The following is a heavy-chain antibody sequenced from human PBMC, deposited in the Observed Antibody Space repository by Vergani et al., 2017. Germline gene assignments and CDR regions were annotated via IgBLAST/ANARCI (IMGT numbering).Heavy chain of an antibody. J-gene: IGHJ4*02. CDR1: GSPISYWC. CDR3: ATGAGPFDI. V-gene: IGHV4-4*07. CDR2: LCPSGST. Sequence: QVQMPESGPGLVKTSETLSLTCSASGSPISYWCWSCLRQPAGKGLEWIGRLCPSGSTNYKPSLKSRVTMSIDTSKNQFSLKLTSVTAADTAVYYCATGAGPFDIWGQGTLVTVSS. D-gene: IGHD7-27*01.